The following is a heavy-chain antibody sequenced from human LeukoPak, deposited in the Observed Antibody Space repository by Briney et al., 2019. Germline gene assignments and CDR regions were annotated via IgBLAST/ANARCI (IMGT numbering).Heavy chain of an antibody. J-gene: IGHJ4*02. CDR3: ANHLACGSTTCPSFDS. CDR1: GFTFSRYS. V-gene: IGHV3-21*01. CDR2: ISDTGYYI. Sequence: GGSLRLSCAASGFTFSRYSMNWVRQAPGKGLEWVSSISDTGYYIYYADSVKGRFTISRDNAKNSLFLQMNNLRAEDTAVYYCANHLACGSTTCPSFDSWGQGTLVTVSS. D-gene: IGHD2-2*01.